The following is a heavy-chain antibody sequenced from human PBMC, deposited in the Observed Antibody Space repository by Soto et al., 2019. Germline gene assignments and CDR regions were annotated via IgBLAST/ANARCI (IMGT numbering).Heavy chain of an antibody. D-gene: IGHD2-2*01. V-gene: IGHV3-23*01. Sequence: VQLLDSGGGLVQPGGSLRLSCAASGFTFRTYAMSWVRQAPGKGLEWVSTISDSGTTYYANSVKGRFTISRDNSQNTLDLQMNSLRVEDTAVYYCAKGGEGSCSRTSCLYFSDSWGQGTLVTVSS. J-gene: IGHJ5*02. CDR3: AKGGEGSCSRTSCLYFSDS. CDR1: GFTFRTYA. CDR2: ISDSGTT.